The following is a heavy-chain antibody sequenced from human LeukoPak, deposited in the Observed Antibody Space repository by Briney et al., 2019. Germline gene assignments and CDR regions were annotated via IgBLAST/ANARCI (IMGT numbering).Heavy chain of an antibody. D-gene: IGHD1-20*01. CDR2: IYSSGST. CDR3: ARLPAARLISGAFDI. CDR1: GASMTTYY. Sequence: SETLSLTCTVSGASMTTYYWSWIRQPPGKGLEWVAYIYSSGSTNYNPSLKSRLTISIDTSKKQFSLKMSSVTAADAALYYCARLPAARLISGAFDIWGQGTMVTVSS. J-gene: IGHJ3*02. V-gene: IGHV4-59*01.